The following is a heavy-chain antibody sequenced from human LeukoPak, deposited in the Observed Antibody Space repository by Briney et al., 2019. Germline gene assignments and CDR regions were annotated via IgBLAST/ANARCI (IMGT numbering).Heavy chain of an antibody. Sequence: PSETLSLTCTFSGGSIGGGHYWSWIRQHPAKGLEWMGYIYSSGTTYYNPSLKSRITISIDTSENQFSLRLSSVTAADTAVYYCASLSRVAGTFSEFLFWGQGTLVTVSS. V-gene: IGHV4-31*03. D-gene: IGHD2-15*01. CDR3: ASLSRVAGTFSEFLF. CDR1: GGSIGGGHY. J-gene: IGHJ4*02. CDR2: IYSSGTT.